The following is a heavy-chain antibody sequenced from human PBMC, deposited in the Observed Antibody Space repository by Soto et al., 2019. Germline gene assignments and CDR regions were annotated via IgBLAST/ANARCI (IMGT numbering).Heavy chain of an antibody. Sequence: PSETLSLTCTVSGGSISSSPYYWGWIRQPPGKGLEWIGSIFYTGNTYFKPPLKSRVTISIDTSKNQFSLKVSSVTAADTAVYYCARHKAADDFYYYYYGMDVWGQGTTVTV. D-gene: IGHD6-13*01. CDR1: GGSISSSPYY. J-gene: IGHJ6*02. V-gene: IGHV4-39*01. CDR2: IFYTGNT. CDR3: ARHKAADDFYYYYYGMDV.